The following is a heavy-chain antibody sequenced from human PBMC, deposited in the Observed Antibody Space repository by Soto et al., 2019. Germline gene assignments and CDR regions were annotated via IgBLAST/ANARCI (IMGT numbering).Heavy chain of an antibody. Sequence: AAVKVSCKASGYTFTGYYMHWVRQAPGQGLEWMGWINPNSGGTNYAQKFQGRVTMTRDTSISTAYMELSRLRSDDTAVYYCARDDGSGTKDRVFYYYYGMDVWGQGTTVTVSS. D-gene: IGHD3-10*01. CDR3: ARDDGSGTKDRVFYYYYGMDV. J-gene: IGHJ6*02. CDR2: INPNSGGT. CDR1: GYTFTGYY. V-gene: IGHV1-2*02.